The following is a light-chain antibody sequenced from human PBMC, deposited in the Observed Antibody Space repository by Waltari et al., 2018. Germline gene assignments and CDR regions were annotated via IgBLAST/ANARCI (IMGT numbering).Light chain of an antibody. CDR2: EVN. Sequence: QSALTQPPPASGSPGQSVIISCTGPRSDLGSYNYVHWYQQHPPKAPKLMIYEVNKRPSGVPDRFSVSKSGNTASLTVSGLQADDEADYYCSSYAGSSNLIFGGGTKLTVL. CDR3: SSYAGSSNLI. CDR1: RSDLGSYNY. J-gene: IGLJ2*01. V-gene: IGLV2-8*01.